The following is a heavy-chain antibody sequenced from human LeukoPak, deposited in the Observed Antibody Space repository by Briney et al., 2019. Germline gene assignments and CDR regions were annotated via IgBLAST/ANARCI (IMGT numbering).Heavy chain of an antibody. CDR2: IRAYNGNT. V-gene: IGHV1-18*01. J-gene: IGHJ5*02. CDR3: ARVIVVVAAIGNWFDP. D-gene: IGHD2-15*01. CDR1: GYTFTSYG. Sequence: GASVKVSCKASGYTFTSYGISWVRQAQGHQLEWIGWIRAYNGNTNYAQKLQGRVTMTTDTSTSTAYMELRSLRSDDTAVYYCARVIVVVAAIGNWFDPWGQGTLVTVSS.